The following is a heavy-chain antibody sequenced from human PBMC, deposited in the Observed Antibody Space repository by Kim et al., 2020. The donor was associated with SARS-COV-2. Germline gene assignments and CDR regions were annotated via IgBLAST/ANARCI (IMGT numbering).Heavy chain of an antibody. Sequence: SETLSLTCAVYGGSFSGYYWSWIRQPPGKGLEWIGEINHSGSTNYNPSLKSRVTISVDTSKNQFSLKLSSVTAADTAVYYCARGGEAYYYGMDVWGQGTTVTVSS. CDR3: ARGGEAYYYGMDV. CDR2: INHSGST. CDR1: GGSFSGYY. J-gene: IGHJ6*02. V-gene: IGHV4-34*01.